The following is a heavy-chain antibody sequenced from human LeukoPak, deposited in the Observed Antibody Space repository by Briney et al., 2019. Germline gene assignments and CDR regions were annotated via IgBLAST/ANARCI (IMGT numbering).Heavy chain of an antibody. CDR3: AKGAYDYIEVAYFDY. CDR2: IIGSGGST. CDR1: GFTISSYF. Sequence: GGSLRLSCAASGFTISSYFMSWVRQAPGKGLEWVSGIIGSGGSTYYTDSVKGRFTISRDNSKNTLYLQVNSLTAEDTAVYYCAKGAYDYIEVAYFDYWGQGTLVTVSS. J-gene: IGHJ4*02. D-gene: IGHD5-12*01. V-gene: IGHV3-23*01.